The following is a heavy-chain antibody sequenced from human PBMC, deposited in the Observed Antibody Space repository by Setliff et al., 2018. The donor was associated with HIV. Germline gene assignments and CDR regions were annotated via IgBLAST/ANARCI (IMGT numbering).Heavy chain of an antibody. V-gene: IGHV4-59*11. CDR1: GGSISSHY. Sequence: SETLSLTCTVSGGSISSHYWSWIRQPPGKGLEWIGYSYYSGSTNYNPSLKSRVTISVDTSKKQFSLKLSSVTAADTAVYYCARVYYYDSSGYSEPYYMDVWGKGTTVTVSS. CDR2: SYYSGST. D-gene: IGHD3-22*01. CDR3: ARVYYYDSSGYSEPYYMDV. J-gene: IGHJ6*03.